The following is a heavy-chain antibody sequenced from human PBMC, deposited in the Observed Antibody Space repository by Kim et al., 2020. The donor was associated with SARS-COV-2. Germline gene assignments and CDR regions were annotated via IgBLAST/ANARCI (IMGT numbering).Heavy chain of an antibody. V-gene: IGHV3-15*01. CDR3: ATTPYYYDTSGNYVTSDY. CDR2: IKSKIDGGTI. J-gene: IGHJ4*02. CDR1: GFTFSKVW. D-gene: IGHD3-22*01. Sequence: GGSLILSCAASGFTFSKVWMTWVRRAPGKGLEWIGRIKSKIDGGTIDYAAPVKGRFIVSRDDSKNMTYLEMNSLQTEDTAVYYCATTPYYYDTSGNYVTSDYWGQGTLVTVSA.